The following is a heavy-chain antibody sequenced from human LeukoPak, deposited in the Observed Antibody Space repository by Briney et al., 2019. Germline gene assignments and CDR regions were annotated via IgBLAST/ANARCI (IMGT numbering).Heavy chain of an antibody. V-gene: IGHV3-23*01. CDR2: ITGSGGST. J-gene: IGHJ4*02. D-gene: IGHD3-3*01. CDR1: GFTFSNYA. CDR3: AKDKGDFWGGHHY. Sequence: GGSLRLSCAASGFTFSNYAMSWVRQAPGKGLEWVSSITGSGGSTYYADSVKGRFTISRDNSKNTLDLEMSSLRAEDTAVYYCAKDKGDFWGGHHYWGQGTLVTVSS.